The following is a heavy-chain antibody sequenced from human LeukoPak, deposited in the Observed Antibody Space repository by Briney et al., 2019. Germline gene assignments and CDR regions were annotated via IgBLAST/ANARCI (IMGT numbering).Heavy chain of an antibody. J-gene: IGHJ6*02. D-gene: IGHD2-2*01. CDR1: GFTFSSYD. CDR3: AKMRSEDIVVVPAAMGYYYGMDV. CDR2: ISYDGSNK. V-gene: IGHV3-30*18. Sequence: GGSLRLSCAASGFTFSSYDMHWVRQAPGKGLEWVAVISYDGSNKYYADSVEGRFTISRDNSKNTLYLQMNSLRAEDTAVYYCAKMRSEDIVVVPAAMGYYYGMDVWGQGTTVTVSS.